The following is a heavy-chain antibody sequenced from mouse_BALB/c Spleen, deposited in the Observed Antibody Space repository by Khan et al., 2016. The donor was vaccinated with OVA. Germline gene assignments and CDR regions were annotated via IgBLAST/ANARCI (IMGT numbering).Heavy chain of an antibody. CDR1: GYTFTTAG. V-gene: IGHV9-4*02. CDR2: INTHSGVP. CDR3: ARGWAAYYRNDGGAMEY. D-gene: IGHD2-14*01. J-gene: IGHJ4*01. Sequence: QIQLVQSGPELKKPGETVRISCKASGYTFTTAGIQWVQKMPGKGLKWIGWINTHSGVPKYAEDFKGRFAFSLEISVHTAYLLITNLKNEYTATYFCARGWAAYYRNDGGAMEYWGQGTSVTVSS.